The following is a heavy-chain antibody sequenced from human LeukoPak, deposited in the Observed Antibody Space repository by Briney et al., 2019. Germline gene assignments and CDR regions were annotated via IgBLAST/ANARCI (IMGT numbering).Heavy chain of an antibody. J-gene: IGHJ4*02. V-gene: IGHV3-48*04. CDR1: GFTFSSYS. CDR3: TRELSGIAAAVDY. CDR2: ISSSTSSI. D-gene: IGHD6-13*01. Sequence: GGSLRLSCAASGFTFSSYSMNWVRQAPGKGLEWVSYISSSTSSIYYADSVKGRFTISRDNAKNSLYLQMPSLRAEDTAVYYCTRELSGIAAAVDYWGQGTLVTVSS.